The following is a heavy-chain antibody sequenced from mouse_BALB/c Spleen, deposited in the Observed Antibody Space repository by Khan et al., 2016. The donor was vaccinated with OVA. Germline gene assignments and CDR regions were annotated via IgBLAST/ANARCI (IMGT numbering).Heavy chain of an antibody. CDR1: GYSFTGYF. D-gene: IGHD1-1*01. V-gene: IGHV1-20*02. Sequence: EVELVESGPELVKPGASVKISCKASGYSFTGYFMNWVMQSHGKSLEWIGRINPHIGETFYNQKFKDKATLTVAESSRTAHMELRSLASEDSAVYCCARKNGSDFDYWGQGTTLTVSS. CDR2: INPHIGET. CDR3: ARKNGSDFDY. J-gene: IGHJ2*01.